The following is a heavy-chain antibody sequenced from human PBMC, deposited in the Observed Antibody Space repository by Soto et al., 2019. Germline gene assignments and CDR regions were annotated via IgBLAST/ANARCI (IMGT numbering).Heavy chain of an antibody. D-gene: IGHD6-25*01. V-gene: IGHV3-30-3*01. CDR3: ARDIATVVTSVDY. Sequence: QVQLVESGGGVVQPGRSLRLSCAASGFTFSSYAMHWVRQAPGKGLEWVAVISYDGSNKYYADSVKGRITISRDNSKNTVYLQMNSRRAEDTAVYYCARDIATVVTSVDYWGQGTMVTVSS. J-gene: IGHJ4*02. CDR2: ISYDGSNK. CDR1: GFTFSSYA.